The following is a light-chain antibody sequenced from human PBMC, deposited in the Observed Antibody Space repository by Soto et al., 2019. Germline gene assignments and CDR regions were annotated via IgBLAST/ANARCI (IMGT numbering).Light chain of an antibody. J-gene: IGKJ1*01. V-gene: IGKV3-20*01. CDR2: GAS. Sequence: VLTQFPDIVSLSPGSRATPACSASRSVSSDCLAWYQQKPGQAPKLHIYGASTRATGIPYRFTGSGSGTDFTLTISRLEPEDFAVYYCQKYGSSPRKCGQGTKGDIK. CDR1: RSVSSDC. CDR3: QKYGSSPRK.